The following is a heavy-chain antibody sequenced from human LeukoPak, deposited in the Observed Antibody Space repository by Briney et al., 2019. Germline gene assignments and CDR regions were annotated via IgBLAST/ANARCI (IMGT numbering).Heavy chain of an antibody. CDR3: VKDTHYGDYLLVN. CDR1: GFTFSSYA. V-gene: IGHV3-64D*06. D-gene: IGHD4-17*01. Sequence: GGSLRLSCSASGFTFSSYAMHWVRQAPGKGLEYVSAISSDGGSTYYADSVKGRFTISRDNSKNTLYLQMCSLRAEDTAVYYCVKDTHYGDYLLVNWGQGTLVTVSS. J-gene: IGHJ4*02. CDR2: ISSDGGST.